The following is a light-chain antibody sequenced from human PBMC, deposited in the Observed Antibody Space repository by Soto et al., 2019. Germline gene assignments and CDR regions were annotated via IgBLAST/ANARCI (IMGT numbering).Light chain of an antibody. Sequence: QSVLTQPPSASGSPGQSVTISCTGTSSDVAGYNFVSWYQQHPGKAPKLMIYEVSKRPSGVPDRFSGSKSGNTASLTVSGLQAEDEDDYYCNSHAGSNNFVVFGGGTKLTVL. CDR2: EVS. CDR1: SSDVAGYNF. CDR3: NSHAGSNNFVV. J-gene: IGLJ2*01. V-gene: IGLV2-8*01.